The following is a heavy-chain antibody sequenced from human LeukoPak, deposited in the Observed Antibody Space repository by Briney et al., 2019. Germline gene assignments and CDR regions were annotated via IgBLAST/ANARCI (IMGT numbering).Heavy chain of an antibody. CDR1: GFTFRRYA. D-gene: IGHD2-2*01. CDR3: AKEGFCSSTSCLRSPFDP. J-gene: IGHJ5*02. Sequence: GGSLRLSCAASGFTFRRYAMHWVRQAPGKGLEWVAVISYDGSNRYYADSVKGRFTISRDNSKNTLYLQMNSLRVEDTAVYYCAKEGFCSSTSCLRSPFDPWGQGTLVTVSS. CDR2: ISYDGSNR. V-gene: IGHV3-30*01.